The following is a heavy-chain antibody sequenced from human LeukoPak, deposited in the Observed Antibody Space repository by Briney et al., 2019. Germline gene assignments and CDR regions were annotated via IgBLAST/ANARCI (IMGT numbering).Heavy chain of an antibody. CDR1: GFTFSSYT. CDR2: ISGSGGST. D-gene: IGHD6-13*01. V-gene: IGHV3-23*01. Sequence: GGSLRLSCAASGFTFSSYTMSWVRQAPGKGLEWVSAISGSGGSTYYADSVKGRFTISRDNSKNTLYLQMNSLRAEDTAVYYRAKDPSAAPRYYFDYWGQGTLVTVSS. J-gene: IGHJ4*02. CDR3: AKDPSAAPRYYFDY.